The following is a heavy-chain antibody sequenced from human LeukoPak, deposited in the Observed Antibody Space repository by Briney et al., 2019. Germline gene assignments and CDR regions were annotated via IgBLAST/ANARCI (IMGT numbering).Heavy chain of an antibody. J-gene: IGHJ4*02. CDR1: GYTFTGYY. D-gene: IGHD3-22*01. CDR3: ARVTGHYDSSGYYSQDTLDY. V-gene: IGHV1-2*02. CDR2: INPNSGGT. Sequence: ASVKVSCKASGYTFTGYYMHWVRQAPGQGLEWMGWINPNSGGTNYAQKFQGRVTMTRDTSISTAYMELSRLRSDDTAVYYCARVTGHYDSSGYYSQDTLDYWGQGTLVTVSS.